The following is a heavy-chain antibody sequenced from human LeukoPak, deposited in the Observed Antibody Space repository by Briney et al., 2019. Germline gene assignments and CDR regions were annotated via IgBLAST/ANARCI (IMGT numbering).Heavy chain of an antibody. J-gene: IGHJ4*02. D-gene: IGHD3-3*01. V-gene: IGHV3-48*01. CDR3: AKEAYYDFWSGYYIDY. Sequence: GGSLRLSCAASGFTFSSYSMNWVRQAPGKGLEWVSYISSSSSTIYYADSVKGRFTISRDNAKNSLYLQMNSLRAEDTAVYYCAKEAYYDFWSGYYIDYWGQGTLVTVSS. CDR1: GFTFSSYS. CDR2: ISSSSSTI.